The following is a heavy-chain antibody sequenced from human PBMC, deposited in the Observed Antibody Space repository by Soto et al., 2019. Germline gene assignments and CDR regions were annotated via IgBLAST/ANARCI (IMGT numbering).Heavy chain of an antibody. CDR3: ARDRLGSLSRPYFDY. J-gene: IGHJ4*02. CDR1: GGTFRSYA. D-gene: IGHD1-26*01. V-gene: IGHV1-69*01. Sequence: QLQLVQSGAEVKKPGSSVKVSCTASGGTFRSYAFSWVRQAPGQGLEWMGGIIPMFDRASYAQKFQGRVTITADESTSTAYMELSSLRSEDTAVYYCARDRLGSLSRPYFDYWGQGTLVTVSS. CDR2: IIPMFDRA.